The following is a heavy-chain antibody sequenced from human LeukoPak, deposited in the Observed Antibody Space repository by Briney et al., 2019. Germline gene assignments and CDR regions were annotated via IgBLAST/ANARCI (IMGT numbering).Heavy chain of an antibody. CDR2: ISYDGRKN. CDR1: GFIFSNHG. V-gene: IGHV3-33*05. J-gene: IGHJ5*02. CDR3: AKSVTADP. D-gene: IGHD2-21*02. Sequence: GRSLRLSCAVSGFIFSNHGMHWVRQAPGKGLEWVSVISYDGRKNYYADSVKGRFTISRDNSKNTLYLQMHSLRAEDTAVYYCAKSVTADPWGQGTLVTVSS.